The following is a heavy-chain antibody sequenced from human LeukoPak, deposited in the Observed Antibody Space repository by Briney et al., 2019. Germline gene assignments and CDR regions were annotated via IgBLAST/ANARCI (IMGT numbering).Heavy chain of an antibody. CDR1: GFTFSSYW. D-gene: IGHD3-22*01. J-gene: IGHJ4*02. V-gene: IGHV3-7*01. Sequence: PGGSLRLSCAASGFTFSSYWMTWVRQAPGKGLEWVANIKLAVSETYYVDSVRGRFTISRDNTKNSLYLQMDSLRAEDTAVYYCARREPPYDSSGYPFDYWGQGTLVTVSS. CDR2: IKLAVSET. CDR3: ARREPPYDSSGYPFDY.